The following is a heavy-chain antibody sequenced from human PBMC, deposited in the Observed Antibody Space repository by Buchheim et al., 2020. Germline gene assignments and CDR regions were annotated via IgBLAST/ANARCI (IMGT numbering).Heavy chain of an antibody. CDR2: INEDGSFT. J-gene: IGHJ4*02. D-gene: IGHD1-26*01. CDR3: ARDLSGSQDY. V-gene: IGHV3-74*01. Sequence: EVQLEESGGGLVQPGGSLRLSCAASGFTLRTYWMHWVRQAPGKGLEWVSRINEDGSFTHYADSVQGRFTISRDNAENTLYLQMTSLRVEDTAMYYCARDLSGSQDYWGQGTL. CDR1: GFTLRTYW.